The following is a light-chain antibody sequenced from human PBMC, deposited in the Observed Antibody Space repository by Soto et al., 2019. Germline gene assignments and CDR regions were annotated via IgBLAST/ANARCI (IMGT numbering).Light chain of an antibody. CDR3: QQYDSWPRT. CDR1: QRVGVN. V-gene: IGKV3-15*01. J-gene: IGKJ1*01. CDR2: QAS. Sequence: EIVMTQSPASLSVSPGETATLSCRASQRVGVNLAWYKQKPGQAPRLLIYQASTRATGVPARFSGSGSGTDFTLTISSLQSEDIALVYCQQYDSWPRTFGQGTNVEIK.